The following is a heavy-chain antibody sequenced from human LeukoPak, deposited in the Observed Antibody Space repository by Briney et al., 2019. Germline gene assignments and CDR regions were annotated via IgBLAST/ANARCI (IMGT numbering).Heavy chain of an antibody. V-gene: IGHV3-23*01. CDR3: ARLRYSGSYCLDY. CDR2: ISGSGGST. D-gene: IGHD1-26*01. J-gene: IGHJ4*02. CDR1: GFTFNIYA. Sequence: GGSLRLSCAASGFTFNIYAMTWVGQAPGKGLEWVSAISGSGGSTYYADSVKGRFTISRDNSKNTLYLQMNSLRAEDTAVYYCARLRYSGSYCLDYWGQGTLVTVSS.